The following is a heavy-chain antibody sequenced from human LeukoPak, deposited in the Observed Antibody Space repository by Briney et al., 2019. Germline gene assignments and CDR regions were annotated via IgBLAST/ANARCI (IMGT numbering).Heavy chain of an antibody. CDR2: ISWNSGSI. CDR3: AKDEFVASDFTGAFDI. V-gene: IGHV3-9*03. J-gene: IGHJ3*02. CDR1: GFTFDDYA. D-gene: IGHD2-8*02. Sequence: GRSLRLSCAASGFTFDDYAMHWVRQAPGKGLEWVSGISWNSGSIGYPDSVKGRFTISRDNAKNSLYLQMNSLRAEDMALYYCAKDEFVASDFTGAFDIWGQGTMVTVSS.